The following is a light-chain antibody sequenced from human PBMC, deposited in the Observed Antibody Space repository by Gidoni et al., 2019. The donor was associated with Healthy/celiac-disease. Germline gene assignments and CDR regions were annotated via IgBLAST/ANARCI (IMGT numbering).Light chain of an antibody. CDR1: QSVSSSF. V-gene: IGKV3-20*01. CDR3: QQYGSSPPVT. Sequence: EIVLTQSPGTLSLSPGESATLSCRASQSVSSSFLAWYQQTPGQAPRLLIYGASTRATGIPDRFSGSGSGTDFTLTISRLDPEDFAVYYCQQYGSSPPVTFGGGTKVEIK. J-gene: IGKJ4*01. CDR2: GAS.